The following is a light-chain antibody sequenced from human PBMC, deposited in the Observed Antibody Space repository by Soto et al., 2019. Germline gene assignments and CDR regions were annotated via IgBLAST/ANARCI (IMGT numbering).Light chain of an antibody. CDR2: DAS. CDR3: QQYNNYSWT. V-gene: IGKV1-5*01. CDR1: QSISTW. Sequence: DIQMTQSPSALSASVGDRVTITCRASQSISTWLAWYQQKPGKAPKLLIYDASNLESGVPSTFSGSGSGTEFTLTITSLQPDDFATYYCQQYNNYSWTFGQGTKVDIK. J-gene: IGKJ1*01.